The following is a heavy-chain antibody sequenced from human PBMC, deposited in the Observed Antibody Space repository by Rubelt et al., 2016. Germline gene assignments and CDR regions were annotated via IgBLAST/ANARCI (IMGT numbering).Heavy chain of an antibody. CDR2: IISDGSDT. J-gene: IGHJ2*01. V-gene: IGHV3-74*01. D-gene: IGHD6-19*01. CDR1: W. CDR3: TRAWPVDGAWYNDL. Sequence: WMYWVRQAPGKGLVWVSRIISDGSDTTYADSVKGRFTISRDNAKNTLFLLMNSLRDEDTAVYYCTRAWPVDGAWYNDLWGRGTLVTVSS.